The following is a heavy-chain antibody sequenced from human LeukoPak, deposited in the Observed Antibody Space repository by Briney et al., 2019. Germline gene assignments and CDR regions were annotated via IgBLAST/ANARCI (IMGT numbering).Heavy chain of an antibody. J-gene: IGHJ4*02. CDR1: GFTFSSYG. Sequence: GGSLRLSCAASGFTFSSYGMHWVRQAPGKGLEWVAVISSDGSNKYYADSVKGRFTISRDNSKNTLYLQMNSLRAEDTAVYYCAREVDPKYYFDYWGQGTLVTVSS. CDR2: ISSDGSNK. V-gene: IGHV3-30*03. D-gene: IGHD5-12*01. CDR3: AREVDPKYYFDY.